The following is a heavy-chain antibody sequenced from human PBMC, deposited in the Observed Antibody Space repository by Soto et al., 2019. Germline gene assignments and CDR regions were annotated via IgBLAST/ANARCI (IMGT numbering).Heavy chain of an antibody. J-gene: IGHJ3*02. CDR3: ARCTSAGWYGTAFEI. V-gene: IGHV3-23*01. CDR2: ISGSGGSI. Sequence: EVQLLESGGGVVQPGGSLRLSCAASGFTFSNYVINWVRQAPGKGLEWVSGISGSGGSIYYADSVKGRFTISRDNYTITLYLQIKSLRVEDKAVLYWARCTSAGWYGTAFEIWGQGAMVTVSS. CDR1: GFTFSNYV. D-gene: IGHD3-10*01.